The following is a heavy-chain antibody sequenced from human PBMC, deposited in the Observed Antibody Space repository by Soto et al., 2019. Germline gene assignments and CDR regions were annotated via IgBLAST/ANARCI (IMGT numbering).Heavy chain of an antibody. CDR2: TYYRSKWYN. J-gene: IGHJ3*02. CDR3: PSSVFRFSECLSAPADDAFDI. V-gene: IGHV6-1*01. D-gene: IGHD3-3*01. Sequence: PSQTLSLTCAISGDSVSSNSAAWNWIRQSPSRGLEWLGRTYYRSKWYNDYAVSVKSRITINPDTSKNQFSLQLNSVTPEDTAVYYCPSSVFRFSECLSAPADDAFDIWGQGTMVTVSS. CDR1: GDSVSSNSAA.